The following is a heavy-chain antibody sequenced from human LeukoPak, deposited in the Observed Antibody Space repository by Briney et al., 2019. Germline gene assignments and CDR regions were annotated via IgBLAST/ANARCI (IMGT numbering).Heavy chain of an antibody. CDR1: GGSFSGYY. D-gene: IGHD3-10*01. J-gene: IGHJ4*02. CDR3: ASSRRVPGVSIGYFDS. Sequence: PSETLSLTCAVYGGSFSGYYWSWIRQPPGKGLEWIGEINHSGSTNYNPSLKSRVTISVDTSKNQFSLKPSSVTAADTAVYYCASSRRVPGVSIGYFDSWGQGTLVTVSS. V-gene: IGHV4-34*01. CDR2: INHSGST.